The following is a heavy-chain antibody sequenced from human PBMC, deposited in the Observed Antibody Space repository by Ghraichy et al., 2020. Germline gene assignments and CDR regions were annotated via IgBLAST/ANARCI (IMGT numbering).Heavy chain of an antibody. V-gene: IGHV3-7*03. CDR2: IKQDGSEK. CDR3: ARDSTGYYGHAFDI. Sequence: GGSLRLSCAASGFTFSSYWMSWVRQAPGKGLEWVANIKQDGSEKYYVDSVKGRFTISRDNAKNSLYLQMNSLRAEDTAVYYCARDSTGYYGHAFDIWGQGTMVTVSS. J-gene: IGHJ3*02. CDR1: GFTFSSYW. D-gene: IGHD3-9*01.